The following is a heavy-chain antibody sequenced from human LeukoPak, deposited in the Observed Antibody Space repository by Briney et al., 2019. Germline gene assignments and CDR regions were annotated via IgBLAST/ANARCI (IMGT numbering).Heavy chain of an antibody. V-gene: IGHV4-38-2*01. CDR1: GYSISSGYY. J-gene: IGHJ3*02. D-gene: IGHD2-2*02. CDR2: IYHSGST. Sequence: SETLSLTCAVSGYSISSGYYWGWIRQPPGKGLEWIGSIYHSGSTYYNPSLKSRVTISVDTSKNQFSLKLSSVTAADTAVYYCARPIGGYCSSTSRYRGGAFDIWGQGTMVTVSS. CDR3: ARPIGGYCSSTSRYRGGAFDI.